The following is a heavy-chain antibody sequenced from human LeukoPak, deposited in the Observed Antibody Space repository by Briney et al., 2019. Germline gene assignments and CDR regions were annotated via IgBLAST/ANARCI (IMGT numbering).Heavy chain of an antibody. CDR1: GYSISSGYY. D-gene: IGHD2-15*01. Sequence: PSETLSLTCTVSGYSISSGYYWGWIRPPPGKGLEWIGYIYYSGSTNYNPSLKSRVTISVDTSKNQFSLKLSSVTAADTAVYYCARDRAYCSGGSCYSPDYYYMDVWGKGTTVTISS. V-gene: IGHV4-61*01. J-gene: IGHJ6*03. CDR2: IYYSGST. CDR3: ARDRAYCSGGSCYSPDYYYMDV.